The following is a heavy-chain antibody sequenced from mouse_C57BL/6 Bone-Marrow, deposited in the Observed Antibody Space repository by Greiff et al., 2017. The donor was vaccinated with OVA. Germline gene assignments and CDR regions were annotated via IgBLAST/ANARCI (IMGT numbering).Heavy chain of an antibody. CDR2: IDPANGNT. CDR3: ARGLWLRQGGFDY. J-gene: IGHJ2*01. CDR1: GFNIKNTY. Sequence: VQLQQSVAELVRPGASVKLSCTASGFNIKNTYMHWVKQRPEQGLEWIGRIDPANGNTKYAPKFQGKATITADTPSNTAYLQLSSLTSEDTAIYDCARGLWLRQGGFDYWGQGTTLTVSA. V-gene: IGHV14-3*01. D-gene: IGHD2-2*01.